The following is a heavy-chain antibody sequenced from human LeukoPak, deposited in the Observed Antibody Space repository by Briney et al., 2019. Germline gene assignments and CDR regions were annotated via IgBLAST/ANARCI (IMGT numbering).Heavy chain of an antibody. CDR1: GGSFSGYY. D-gene: IGHD1-26*01. CDR3: ARGLRTVSGATTYYYYGMDV. V-gene: IGHV4-34*01. CDR2: INHSGST. Sequence: SETLSLTCAVYGGSFSGYYWSWIRQPPGKGLEWIGEINHSGSTNYNPSLKSRVTISVDMSKNQFSLKLSSVTAADTAVYYCARGLRTVSGATTYYYYGMDVWGQGTTVTVSS. J-gene: IGHJ6*02.